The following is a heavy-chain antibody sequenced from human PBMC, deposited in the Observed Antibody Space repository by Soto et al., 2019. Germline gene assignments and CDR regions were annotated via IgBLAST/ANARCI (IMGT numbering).Heavy chain of an antibody. CDR1: GYTFSNHW. D-gene: IGHD1-26*01. V-gene: IGHV5-51*01. CDR2: IFPRDSDT. CDR3: AKSIEGGPMDV. Sequence: GESLKISCQGSGYTFSNHWINWVRLVPGKGLEWMGIIFPRDSDTRYSPSLQGQVIISVDKSTNTAYLQWTRLTASDTAIYYCAKSIEGGPMDVWGQGTTVTVSS. J-gene: IGHJ6*02.